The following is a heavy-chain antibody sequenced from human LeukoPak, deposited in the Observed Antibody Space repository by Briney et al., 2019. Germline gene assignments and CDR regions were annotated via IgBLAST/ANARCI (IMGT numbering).Heavy chain of an antibody. Sequence: ASVKVSCKASGYTFTDYYMHWVRQAPGQGLEWMGWIDPDGGGTNYAQMFQGGVTMTRDTSISTAYMELSSLRSDDTAIYYCARVSGRSGPFEYWGPGTLVTVSS. CDR1: GYTFTDYY. CDR2: IDPDGGGT. J-gene: IGHJ4*02. V-gene: IGHV1-2*02. CDR3: ARVSGRSGPFEY. D-gene: IGHD3-3*01.